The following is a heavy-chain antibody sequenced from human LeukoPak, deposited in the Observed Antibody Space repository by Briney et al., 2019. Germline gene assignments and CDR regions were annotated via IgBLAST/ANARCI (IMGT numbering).Heavy chain of an antibody. CDR1: GFTFSSYW. CDR3: ARDACTSISCYHNWFHP. Sequence: GGSLRLSCAASGFTFSSYWMSWVRQAPGKGLEWGANIKQLVSKKNHVSSVKGQFTISRDNAKNSLYLQLNSLRADDTVVYYCARDACTSISCYHNWFHPWGQGPLVTVSS. V-gene: IGHV3-7*01. CDR2: IKQLVSKK. J-gene: IGHJ5*02. D-gene: IGHD2-2*01.